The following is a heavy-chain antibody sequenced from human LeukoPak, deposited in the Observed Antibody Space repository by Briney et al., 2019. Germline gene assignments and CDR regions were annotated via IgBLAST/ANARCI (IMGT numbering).Heavy chain of an antibody. Sequence: ASVNVSCKASGYTFTSYAMHWVRQAPGQRLEWMGWINAGNGNTKYSQKFQGRVTITRDTSASTAYMELSSLRSEDTAVYYCARSAVAARPRYFDYWGQGTLVTVSS. CDR3: ARSAVAARPRYFDY. CDR1: GYTFTSYA. D-gene: IGHD6-6*01. V-gene: IGHV1-3*01. J-gene: IGHJ4*02. CDR2: INAGNGNT.